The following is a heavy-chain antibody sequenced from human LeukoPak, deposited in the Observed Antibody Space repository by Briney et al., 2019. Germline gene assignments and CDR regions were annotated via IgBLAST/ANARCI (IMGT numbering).Heavy chain of an antibody. CDR2: ISSSSSYI. J-gene: IGHJ4*02. CDR1: GFTFSSYS. D-gene: IGHD6-13*01. Sequence: GGSLRLSCAASGFTFSSYSMNWVRQAPGKGLEWVSSISSSSSYIYYADSVKGRFTISRDNAKNSLYLQMNSLRAEDPAVYYCARDLLIARSGQQLAFGYDYWGQGTLVTVSS. V-gene: IGHV3-21*04. CDR3: ARDLLIARSGQQLAFGYDY.